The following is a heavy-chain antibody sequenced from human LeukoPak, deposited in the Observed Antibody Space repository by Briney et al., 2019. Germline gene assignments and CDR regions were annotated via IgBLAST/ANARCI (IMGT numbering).Heavy chain of an antibody. J-gene: IGHJ4*02. CDR3: ARDSVIVVVPAATDY. Sequence: GGSLRLSCAASGFTFSSYWMSWVRQAPGKGLEWVANIKQDGSEKYYVDSVKGRFTISRDNAKNSLYLQMNSLRAEDTAVYYCARDSVIVVVPAATDYWGQGTLVTVSS. CDR2: IKQDGSEK. CDR1: GFTFSSYW. D-gene: IGHD2-2*01. V-gene: IGHV3-7*01.